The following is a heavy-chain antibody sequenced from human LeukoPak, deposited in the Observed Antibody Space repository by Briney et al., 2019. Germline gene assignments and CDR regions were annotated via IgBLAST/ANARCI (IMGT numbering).Heavy chain of an antibody. J-gene: IGHJ4*02. CDR1: GSTFSSYE. Sequence: GGSLRLSCAASGSTFSSYEMNWVRQAPGKGLEWVSYISSSGSTIYYADSVKGRFTISRDNAKNSLYLQMNSLRAEDTAVYYCARNKRGLPRIGFDYGGQGTLVTVSS. CDR2: ISSSGSTI. CDR3: ARNKRGLPRIGFDY. V-gene: IGHV3-48*03. D-gene: IGHD1-26*01.